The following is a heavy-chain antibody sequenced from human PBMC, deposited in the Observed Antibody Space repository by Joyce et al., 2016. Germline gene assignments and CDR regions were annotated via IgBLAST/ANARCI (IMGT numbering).Heavy chain of an antibody. Sequence: EVQLVESGGGLVQPGGSLRLSCAASGFPFSFYWRNWVRQAPGKGREWVANINMDSTEKWYADAVRGRFTISRDDARDSLFLEMNTLRVKDTAVYYCARGMNTPGMDVWGHGTTVTVSS. J-gene: IGHJ6*02. CDR3: ARGMNTPGMDV. CDR2: INMDSTEK. CDR1: GFPFSFYW. D-gene: IGHD1/OR15-1a*01. V-gene: IGHV3-7*03.